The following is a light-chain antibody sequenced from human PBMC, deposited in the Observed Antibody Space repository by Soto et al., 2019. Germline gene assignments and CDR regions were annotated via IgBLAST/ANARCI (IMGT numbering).Light chain of an antibody. CDR3: QQYYGTPVT. V-gene: IGKV4-1*01. CDR2: WAS. J-gene: IGKJ3*01. CDR1: QSVLYSSNNKNY. Sequence: DIVMTQSPDSLAVSLGERATINCKSSQSVLYSSNNKNYLAWHQQKPGQPPKLLIYWASTRESGVPDRFSGSGSGTDFTLTISSLQAEDVAVYYCQQYYGTPVTFGPGTKVDIK.